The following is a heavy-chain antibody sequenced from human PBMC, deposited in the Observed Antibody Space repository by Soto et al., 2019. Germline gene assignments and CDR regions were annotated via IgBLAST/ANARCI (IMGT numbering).Heavy chain of an antibody. Sequence: TSETLSLTCAVSGGSISSSNWWSWVRQPPGKGMEWIGEIYHSGSTNYNPSLKSRVAISVDKSKNQFSLKLSSVTAADTAVYYCARDLGLYYDSGRHDYWGQGTLVT. CDR3: ARDLGLYYDSGRHDY. CDR2: IYHSGST. J-gene: IGHJ4*02. CDR1: GGSISSSNW. D-gene: IGHD3-22*01. V-gene: IGHV4-4*02.